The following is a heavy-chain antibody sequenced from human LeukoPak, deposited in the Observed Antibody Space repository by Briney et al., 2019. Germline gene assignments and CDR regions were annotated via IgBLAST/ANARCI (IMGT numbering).Heavy chain of an antibody. J-gene: IGHJ4*02. CDR3: ARKKREALDY. CDR2: INPNSGGA. Sequence: ASVKVSCKASGYSFTGYYIHWVRQAPGQGLEWMGWINPNSGGANYAQKFQGWVTMTKDTSISTPYMELRRLRFDDTAVYYCARKKREALDYWGQGTLVTVSS. CDR1: GYSFTGYY. V-gene: IGHV1-2*04.